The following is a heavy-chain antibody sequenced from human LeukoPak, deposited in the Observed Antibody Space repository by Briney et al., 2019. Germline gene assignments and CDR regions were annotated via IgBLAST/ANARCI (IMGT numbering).Heavy chain of an antibody. J-gene: IGHJ4*02. CDR3: ANYDSSGYLDY. D-gene: IGHD3-22*01. CDR2: ISSSSSYI. Sequence: GSLRLSCAASGFTFSSYSMNWVRQAPGKGLEWVSSISSSSSYIYYADSVKGRFTISRDNSKNTLYLQMNSLRAEDTAVYYCANYDSSGYLDYWGQGTLVTVSS. V-gene: IGHV3-21*01. CDR1: GFTFSSYS.